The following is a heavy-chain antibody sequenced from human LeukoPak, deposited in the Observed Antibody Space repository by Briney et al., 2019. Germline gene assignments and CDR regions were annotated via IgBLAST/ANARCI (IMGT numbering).Heavy chain of an antibody. Sequence: SETLSLTCTVSGGSISSSSYYWSWIRQPPGKGLEWIGYIYYSGSTNYNPSLKSRVTISVDTSKNQFSLKLSSVTAADTAVYYCARLQGKWFDPWGQGTLVTVSS. V-gene: IGHV4-61*05. CDR2: IYYSGST. CDR1: GGSISSSSYY. CDR3: ARLQGKWFDP. J-gene: IGHJ5*02.